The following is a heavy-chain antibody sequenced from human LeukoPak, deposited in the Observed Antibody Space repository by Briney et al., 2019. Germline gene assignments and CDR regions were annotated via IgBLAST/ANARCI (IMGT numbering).Heavy chain of an antibody. V-gene: IGHV4-34*01. CDR3: ARAYSNFDAFDI. J-gene: IGHJ3*02. CDR2: INHSGST. CDR1: GGSFSGYY. Sequence: PSETLSFTCAVYGGSFSGYYWSWIRQPPGKGLEWIGEINHSGSTNYNPSLKSRVTISVDKSKNQFSLKLSSVTAAATAVYYCARAYSNFDAFDIWGQGTMVTVSS. D-gene: IGHD6-13*01.